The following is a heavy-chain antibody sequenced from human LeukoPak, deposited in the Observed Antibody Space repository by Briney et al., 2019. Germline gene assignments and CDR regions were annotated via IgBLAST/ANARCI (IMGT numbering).Heavy chain of an antibody. CDR1: GGSISSYD. D-gene: IGHD6-19*01. CDR3: ARFYSTGWPGYFDY. Sequence: SETLSLTCTVSGGSISSYDWSWVRQPPGKGLEWVGYIYYSGSTNYNPSLKSRVTISVDTSKNQFSLRLNSVTAADTAMYYCARFYSTGWPGYFDYWGQGTLVTVSS. V-gene: IGHV4-59*01. CDR2: IYYSGST. J-gene: IGHJ4*02.